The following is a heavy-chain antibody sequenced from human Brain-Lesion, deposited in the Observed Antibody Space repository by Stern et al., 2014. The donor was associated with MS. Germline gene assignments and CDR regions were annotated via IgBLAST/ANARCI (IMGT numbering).Heavy chain of an antibody. CDR1: GGAVSSGDRY. CDR2: ISYSGNT. D-gene: IGHD3-3*01. CDR3: ARVTEFLRFFYPDY. J-gene: IGHJ4*02. V-gene: IGHV4-31*03. Sequence: MQLVESGPGLVKPSQTLSLTCTVSGGAVSSGDRYWSWIRQHPEKGLEWIGYISYSGNTYYNPSLESRVTIPMDRSKNQFSLKLRSVTAADTAVYYCARVTEFLRFFYPDYWGQGIRVTVSS.